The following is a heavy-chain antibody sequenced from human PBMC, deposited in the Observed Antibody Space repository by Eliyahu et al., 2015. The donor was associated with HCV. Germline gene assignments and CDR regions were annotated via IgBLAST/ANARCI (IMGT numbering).Heavy chain of an antibody. CDR2: VYHNAYT. D-gene: IGHD2-21*01. CDR3: ARTHCGGGSCYFDS. J-gene: IGHJ4*02. Sequence: QVQLQESGPGVVNPSQTLSLTCNVSGPSITIGVYYWSWVRQHPGKGLEWIGYVYHNAYTDYRPSLRSRVAMSVDTSKNQFSLKLMSVTVADTAVYFCARTHCGGGSCYFDSWGPGTLVTVSS. V-gene: IGHV4-31*03. CDR1: GPSITIGVYY.